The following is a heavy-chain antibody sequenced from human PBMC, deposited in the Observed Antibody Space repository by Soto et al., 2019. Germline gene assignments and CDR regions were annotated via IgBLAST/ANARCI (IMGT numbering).Heavy chain of an antibody. D-gene: IGHD3-10*01. CDR3: ARGINYYDSGDDAFDI. V-gene: IGHV1-8*01. Sequence: QVQLVQSGAEVKKPGASVKVSCKASGYTFTSYDINWVRQATGQGLGWMGWMNPNSGNTGYAQKFQGRVTMPRNTSISTAYMELSSLRSEDTAVYYCARGINYYDSGDDAFDIWGQGTMVTVSS. J-gene: IGHJ3*02. CDR1: GYTFTSYD. CDR2: MNPNSGNT.